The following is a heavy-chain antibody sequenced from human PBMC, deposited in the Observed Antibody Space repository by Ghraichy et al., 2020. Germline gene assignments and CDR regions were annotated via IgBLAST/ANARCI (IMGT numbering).Heavy chain of an antibody. V-gene: IGHV3-21*01. CDR2: ISSSSSYI. CDR3: ANSYGDYYYYGMDV. CDR1: GFTFSSYS. Sequence: GGSLRLSCAASGFTFSSYSMNWVRQAPGKGLEWVSSISSSSSYIYYADSVKGRFTISRDNAKNSLYLQMNSLRAEDTAVYYCANSYGDYYYYGMDVWGQGTTVTVSS. J-gene: IGHJ6*02. D-gene: IGHD5-18*01.